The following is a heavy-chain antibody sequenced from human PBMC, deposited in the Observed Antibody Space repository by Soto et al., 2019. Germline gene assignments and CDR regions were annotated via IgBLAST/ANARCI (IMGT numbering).Heavy chain of an antibody. J-gene: IGHJ4*02. CDR3: ARAVGRDGSSWHRGAFDS. D-gene: IGHD2-2*01. V-gene: IGHV1-2*04. CDR2: INPDTGGT. Sequence: QVQLVQSGAEVKRSGASVKVSCKASGYAFTGYYLHWVRQAPGQGLEWMGWINPDTGGTDYTQKFQGWVTMTRHTSLNTAYMELRNVKFEDAAVYYCARAVGRDGSSWHRGAFDSWGQGTLVTVSS. CDR1: GYAFTGYY.